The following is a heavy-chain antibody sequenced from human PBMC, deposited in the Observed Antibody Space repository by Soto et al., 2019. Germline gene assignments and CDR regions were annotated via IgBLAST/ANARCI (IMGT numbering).Heavy chain of an antibody. CDR2: IYYSGST. D-gene: IGHD4-17*01. CDR3: ARRYGPSFDY. J-gene: IGHJ4*02. Sequence: SETLSLTCTVSGGSISNYYWSWIRQPPGKGLEWIGYIYYSGSTNYNPSLKSRVTISVDTSKNQFSLRLSSVTAADTAVYYCARRYGPSFDYWGQGTLVTVSS. V-gene: IGHV4-59*01. CDR1: GGSISNYY.